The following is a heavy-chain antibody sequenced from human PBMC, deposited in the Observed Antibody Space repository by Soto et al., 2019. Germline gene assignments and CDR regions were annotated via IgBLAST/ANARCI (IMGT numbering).Heavy chain of an antibody. CDR1: GFTFSSYW. V-gene: IGHV3-74*01. J-gene: IGHJ3*02. CDR2: INSDGSST. D-gene: IGHD4-17*01. Sequence: EVQLVESGGGLVQPGGSLRLSCAASGFTFSSYWMHWVRQAPGKGLEWVSRINSDGSSTSYADSVKGRFTISRDNAKNTLYLPMNSLRAEDTAVYYCAKADPDYGDYGNAFDIWGQGTMVTVSS. CDR3: AKADPDYGDYGNAFDI.